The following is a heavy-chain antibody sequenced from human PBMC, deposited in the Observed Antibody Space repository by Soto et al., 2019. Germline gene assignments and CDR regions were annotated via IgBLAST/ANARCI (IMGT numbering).Heavy chain of an antibody. CDR1: GGSISGYY. J-gene: IGHJ6*02. D-gene: IGHD3-22*01. CDR3: ARVRYYYDSSGYYYVYYYYYGMDV. Sequence: SETLSLTCTVSGGSISGYYWSWIRQPPGKGLEWIGYIYYSGSTNYNPSLKSRVTISVDTSKNQFSLKLSSVTAADTAVYYCARVRYYYDSSGYYYVYYYYYGMDVWGQGTTVTVSS. V-gene: IGHV4-59*12. CDR2: IYYSGST.